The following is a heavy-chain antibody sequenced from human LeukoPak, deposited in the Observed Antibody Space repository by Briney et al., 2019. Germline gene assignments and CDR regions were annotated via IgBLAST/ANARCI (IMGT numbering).Heavy chain of an antibody. CDR1: GFTFSNYG. CDR2: ISYDGSNI. Sequence: GGSLRLSCAASGFTFSNYGMHWVRQAPGKGLEWVAVISYDGSNIYYADSVKGRFTISRDNSKNTLFLQMSSLRAEDTAVYYCAKDRTLTNSFNDYWGQGTRVTVSS. CDR3: AKDRTLTNSFNDY. J-gene: IGHJ4*02. V-gene: IGHV3-30*18. D-gene: IGHD4-11*01.